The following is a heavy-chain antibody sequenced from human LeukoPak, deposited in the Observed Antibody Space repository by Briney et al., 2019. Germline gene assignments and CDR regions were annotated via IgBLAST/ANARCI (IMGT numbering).Heavy chain of an antibody. D-gene: IGHD3-10*01. CDR3: AHRPMVRGVTTFYFDY. CDR2: IYWNDDK. CDR1: GFSLSTSGVG. Sequence: SGPTLVKPTQPLTLTCTFSGFSLSTSGVGVGWIRQPPGMALEWLALIYWNDDKRYSPSLKSRLTITNDTAKNQVVLTMTNMDPVDTATYYCAHRPMVRGVTTFYFDYWGQGTLVTVSS. V-gene: IGHV2-5*01. J-gene: IGHJ4*02.